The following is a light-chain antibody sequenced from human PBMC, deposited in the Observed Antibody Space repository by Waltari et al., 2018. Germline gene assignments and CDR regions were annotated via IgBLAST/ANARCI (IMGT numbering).Light chain of an antibody. J-gene: IGKJ2*01. V-gene: IGKV1-6*01. CDR3: LQDYNYPRT. CDR1: QGIRNA. Sequence: AIQMTQSPSSLSASVGDRVTITCRASQGIRNALAWYQQKPGKAPKVLIYGASSLQSGVPSRFTGSGSDTDFTRTISSLQPEDFATYYCLQDYNYPRTFGQGTKLEIK. CDR2: GAS.